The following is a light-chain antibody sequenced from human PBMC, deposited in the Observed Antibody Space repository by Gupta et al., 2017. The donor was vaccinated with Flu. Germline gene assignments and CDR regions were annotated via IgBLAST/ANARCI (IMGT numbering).Light chain of an antibody. J-gene: IGLJ3*02. CDR2: YKSDSDK. Sequence: QAVLTQPSSLSASPGASASLTCTLRSGIIVGTYRIYWYQQKPGSPPQYLLRYKSDSDKQQGSGVPSRFSGFKDASANAGILLISGLQAEDEDDYYCMIWHSSAWVFGGGTKLTVL. V-gene: IGLV5-45*02. CDR3: MIWHSSAWV. CDR1: SGIIVGTYR.